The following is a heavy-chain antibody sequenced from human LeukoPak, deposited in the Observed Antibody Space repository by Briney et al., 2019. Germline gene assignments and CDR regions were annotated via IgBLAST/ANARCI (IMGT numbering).Heavy chain of an antibody. CDR3: ARESLTSYYYCGMDV. D-gene: IGHD3-9*01. CDR1: GGSISSGDYY. CDR2: IYYSGST. V-gene: IGHV4-30-4*01. J-gene: IGHJ6*04. Sequence: SQTLSLTCTVSGGSISSGDYYWSWIRQPPGKGLEWIGYIYYSGSTYYNPSLKSRVTISVDTSKNQFSLKLSSVTAADTAVYYCARESLTSYYYCGMDVWGKGTTVTVSS.